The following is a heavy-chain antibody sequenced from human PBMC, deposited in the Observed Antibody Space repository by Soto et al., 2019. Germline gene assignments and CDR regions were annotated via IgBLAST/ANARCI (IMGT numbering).Heavy chain of an antibody. CDR1: GFTFSSYA. J-gene: IGHJ3*02. V-gene: IGHV3-23*01. CDR2: ISGSGGST. CDR3: AKVLPEYSSSWQDAFDI. Sequence: GGSLRLSCAASGFTFSSYAMSWVRQAPGKGLEWVSAISGSGGSTYYADSVKGRFTISRDNSKNTLYLQMNSLRAEDTAVYYCAKVLPEYSSSWQDAFDIWGQGTMVTVSS. D-gene: IGHD6-13*01.